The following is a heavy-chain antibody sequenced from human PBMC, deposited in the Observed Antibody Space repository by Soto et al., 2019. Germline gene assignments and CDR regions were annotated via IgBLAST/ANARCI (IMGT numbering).Heavy chain of an antibody. V-gene: IGHV1-69*01. Sequence: QVQLVQSGAEVKQPGSSVKVSCKASGGVFSNYALTWVRQAPGQGPEWVGGLVPVFGTPNYAPKFQGRVTVTADESTRTGYLELSTLTSADTAIYYCARGSHHLSTGYYFDTWGQGTLVIVSS. J-gene: IGHJ5*02. CDR1: GGVFSNYA. CDR3: ARGSHHLSTGYYFDT. D-gene: IGHD3-9*01. CDR2: LVPVFGTP.